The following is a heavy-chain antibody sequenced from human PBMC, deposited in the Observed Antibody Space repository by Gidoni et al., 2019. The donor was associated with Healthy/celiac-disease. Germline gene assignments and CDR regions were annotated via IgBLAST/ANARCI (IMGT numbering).Heavy chain of an antibody. J-gene: IGHJ6*01. CDR3: AKVMPTVTRVVTFKIYYYG. CDR2: ISYDGSNK. CDR1: GFTFSSYG. Sequence: QVQLVESGGGVVQPGRSLRLSCAASGFTFSSYGMHWVRQAPGKGLEWVAVISYDGSNKYYADSVKGRFTISRDNSKNTLYLQMNSLRAEDTAVYYCAKVMPTVTRVVTFKIYYYG. D-gene: IGHD4-17*01. V-gene: IGHV3-30*18.